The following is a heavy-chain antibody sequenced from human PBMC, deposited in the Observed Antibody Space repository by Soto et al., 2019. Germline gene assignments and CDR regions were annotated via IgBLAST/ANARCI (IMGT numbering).Heavy chain of an antibody. CDR2: ISGSGGST. J-gene: IGHJ4*02. CDR1: GFTFSSYA. V-gene: IGHV3-23*01. CDR3: AKREYSYGLPLDY. Sequence: EVQLLESGGGLVQPGGSLRLSCAASGFTFSSYAMSWVRQAPGKGLEWVSAISGSGGSTYYADSVKGRFTISRDNSKNTRYLQMSSLRAEDTAVYYCAKREYSYGLPLDYWGQGTLVTVSS. D-gene: IGHD5-18*01.